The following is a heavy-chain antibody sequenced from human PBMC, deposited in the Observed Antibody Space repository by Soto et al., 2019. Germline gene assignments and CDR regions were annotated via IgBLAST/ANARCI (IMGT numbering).Heavy chain of an antibody. CDR3: ARGATSIQLWLFSY. CDR2: INHSGST. V-gene: IGHV4-34*01. Sequence: SETLSLTCAVYGGSFSGYYWGWIRQPPGKGLEWIGEINHSGSTNYNPSLKSRVTISVDTSKNQFSLKLSSVTAADTAVYYCARGATSIQLWLFSYWGQGTLVTLSS. CDR1: GGSFSGYY. J-gene: IGHJ4*02. D-gene: IGHD5-18*01.